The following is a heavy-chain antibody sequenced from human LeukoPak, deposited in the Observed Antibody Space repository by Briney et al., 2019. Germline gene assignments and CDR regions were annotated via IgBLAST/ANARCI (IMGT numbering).Heavy chain of an antibody. CDR3: ARGISYYGSGSYIY. J-gene: IGHJ4*02. D-gene: IGHD3-10*01. CDR1: GGSISSYY. V-gene: IGHV4-59*01. Sequence: SETLSLTCTVSGGSISSYYWSWIRQPPGKGLEWIGYIYYSGSTNYNPSLKSRVTISVDTSKNQFSLKLSSVTAADTAVYYCARGISYYGSGSYIYWGQGTLVTVSS. CDR2: IYYSGST.